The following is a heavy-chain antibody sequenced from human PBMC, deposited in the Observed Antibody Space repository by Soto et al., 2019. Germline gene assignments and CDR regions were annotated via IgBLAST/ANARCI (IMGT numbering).Heavy chain of an antibody. V-gene: IGHV1-69*13. Sequence: SVKVSCKASGGTFSSYAISWVRQAPGQGLGWMGGIIPIFGTANYAQKFQGRVTITADESTSTAYMELSSLRSEDTAVYYCARVPYSSSRDYYYYGMDVWGQGTTVTVSS. J-gene: IGHJ6*02. CDR3: ARVPYSSSRDYYYYGMDV. D-gene: IGHD6-6*01. CDR1: GGTFSSYA. CDR2: IIPIFGTA.